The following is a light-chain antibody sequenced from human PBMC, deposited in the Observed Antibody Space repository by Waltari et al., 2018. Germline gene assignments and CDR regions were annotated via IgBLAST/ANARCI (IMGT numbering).Light chain of an antibody. CDR3: SSYAGSNNLV. Sequence: QSALTQPPSASGSPGQSVTISCTGTSSDVGGYNYVVWYQQHPGKAPKLMIYEVSKRPPGVPGRFSGSRSGNTASLTVSGLQAEDEADYYCSSYAGSNNLVFGGGTKLTVL. V-gene: IGLV2-8*01. CDR2: EVS. CDR1: SSDVGGYNY. J-gene: IGLJ2*01.